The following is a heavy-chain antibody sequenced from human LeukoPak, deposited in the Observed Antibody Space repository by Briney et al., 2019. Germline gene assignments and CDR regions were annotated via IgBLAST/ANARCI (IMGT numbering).Heavy chain of an antibody. V-gene: IGHV3-48*01. CDR2: ISSSSSII. Sequence: GGSLRLSCAASGFTFSSYSMNWVRQAPGKGLEWVSYISSSSSIIDYADSVRGRFTISRDNAKNSLYLQMNSLRAEDTAVYYCARARGYSYGYSDYWGQGTLVTVSP. D-gene: IGHD5-18*01. CDR3: ARARGYSYGYSDY. J-gene: IGHJ4*02. CDR1: GFTFSSYS.